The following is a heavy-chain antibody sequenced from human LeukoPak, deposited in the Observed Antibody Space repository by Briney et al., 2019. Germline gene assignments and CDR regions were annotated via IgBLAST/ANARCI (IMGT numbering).Heavy chain of an antibody. Sequence: SETLSLTCTVSGGSISSGGYYWSWIRQHPGKGLEWIGYIYYSGSTYYNPSLKSRVTISVDTSKNQFSLKLSSVTAADTAVYYCARVSPGTTGVFDYWGQGTPVTVSS. CDR3: ARVSPGTTGVFDY. D-gene: IGHD1-7*01. CDR2: IYYSGST. CDR1: GGSISSGGYY. V-gene: IGHV4-31*03. J-gene: IGHJ4*02.